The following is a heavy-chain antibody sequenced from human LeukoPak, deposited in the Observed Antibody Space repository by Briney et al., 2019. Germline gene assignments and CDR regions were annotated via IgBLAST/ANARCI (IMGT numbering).Heavy chain of an antibody. D-gene: IGHD3-22*01. CDR1: GYTFTSYG. V-gene: IGHV1-18*01. Sequence: ASVKVSCKASGYTFTSYGISWVRQAPGQGLEWMGWISAYNGNTNYAQKLQGRVTMTTDTSTSTAYMELRSLRSDDTAVYYCATYYDSSGYYVSDDWGQGTLVTVSS. CDR2: ISAYNGNT. CDR3: ATYYDSSGYYVSDD. J-gene: IGHJ4*02.